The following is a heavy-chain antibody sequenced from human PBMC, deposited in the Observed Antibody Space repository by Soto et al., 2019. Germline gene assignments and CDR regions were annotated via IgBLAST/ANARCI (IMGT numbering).Heavy chain of an antibody. V-gene: IGHV1-2*02. CDR3: AKVISTIGSKQWLAQTKHQALDY. J-gene: IGHJ4*02. D-gene: IGHD6-19*01. CDR1: GYNFNGYY. CDR2: MNPNTGGA. Sequence: QVNLVQSGAEVKKPGASVKVSCKASGYNFNGYYIHWVRQAPGQGLEWMGWMNPNTGGANYAQKSQGKVIMTTDTSISTAYLELRSLTSDDTAVYYCAKVISTIGSKQWLAQTKHQALDYWGQGTLVTVSS.